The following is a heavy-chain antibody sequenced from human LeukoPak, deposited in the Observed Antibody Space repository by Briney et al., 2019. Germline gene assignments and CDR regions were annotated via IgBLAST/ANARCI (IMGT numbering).Heavy chain of an antibody. J-gene: IGHJ4*02. CDR2: IYYSGST. CDR1: GGSSSSYY. Sequence: SETLSLTCTVSGGSSSSYYWSWIRQPPGKGLEWIGYIYYSGSTNYNPSLKSRVTISVDTSKNQFSLKLSSVTAADTAVYYCARASGYDFLIWGQGTLVTVSS. CDR3: ARASGYDFLI. V-gene: IGHV4-59*01. D-gene: IGHD3-3*01.